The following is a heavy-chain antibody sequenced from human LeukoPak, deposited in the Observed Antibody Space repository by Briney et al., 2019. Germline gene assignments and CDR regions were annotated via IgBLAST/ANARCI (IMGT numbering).Heavy chain of an antibody. V-gene: IGHV4-59*11. CDR2: VYYSGTT. J-gene: IGHJ4*02. CDR1: GGSISNHY. CDR3: ARDSGKCTTTSCSDYLDL. Sequence: PSGTLSLTCTVSGGSISNHYWTWIRQSPGKGLEWIGFVYYSGTTHYNPSLESRVTISVDVSKNQFSLKLDSVTTADTAVYYCARDSGKCTTTSCSDYLDLWGQGTLVTVSS. D-gene: IGHD2-2*01.